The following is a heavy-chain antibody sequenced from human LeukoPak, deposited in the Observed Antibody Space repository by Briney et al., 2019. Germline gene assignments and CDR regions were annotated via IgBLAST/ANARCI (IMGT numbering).Heavy chain of an antibody. J-gene: IGHJ4*02. CDR1: GYTFTSYG. V-gene: IGHV1-18*01. CDR2: ISAYNGNT. D-gene: IGHD3-9*01. CDR3: ARVSNPYDILTGYSRFDY. Sequence: GASMKVSCKASGYTFTSYGISWVRQAPGQGLEWMGWISAYNGNTNYAQKLQGRVTMTTDTSTSTAYMELRSLRSDDTAVYYCARVSNPYDILTGYSRFDYWGQGTLVTVSS.